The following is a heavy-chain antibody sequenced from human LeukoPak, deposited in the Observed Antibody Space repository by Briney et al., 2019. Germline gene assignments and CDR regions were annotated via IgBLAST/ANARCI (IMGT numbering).Heavy chain of an antibody. Sequence: PGRSLRLSCAASGFTFSSYGMHWVRQAPGMGLEWVAIIWYDGNNKYYADSVKGRFTISRDNSKNTLYLQMNSLRGEDTAVYYCASEGIAAAADIWGQGTMVTVSS. V-gene: IGHV3-33*01. CDR3: ASEGIAAAADI. D-gene: IGHD6-13*01. CDR2: IWYDGNNK. J-gene: IGHJ3*02. CDR1: GFTFSSYG.